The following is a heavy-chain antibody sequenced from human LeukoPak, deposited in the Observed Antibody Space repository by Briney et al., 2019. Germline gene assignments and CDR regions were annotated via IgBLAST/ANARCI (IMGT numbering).Heavy chain of an antibody. CDR1: GGSFSGYY. CDR2: INHSGST. Sequence: SETLSLTCAVYGGSFSGYYRSWIRQPPGKGLEWIGEINHSGSTNYNPSLKSRVTISVDTSKNQFSLKLSSVTAADTAVYYCAIIWFGEYPFDYWGQGTLVTVSS. J-gene: IGHJ4*02. V-gene: IGHV4-34*01. D-gene: IGHD3-10*01. CDR3: AIIWFGEYPFDY.